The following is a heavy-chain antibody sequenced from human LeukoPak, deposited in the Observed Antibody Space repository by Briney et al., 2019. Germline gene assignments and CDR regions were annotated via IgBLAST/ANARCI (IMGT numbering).Heavy chain of an antibody. J-gene: IGHJ4*02. Sequence: PSETLSLTCAVSGGSISSFYWSWIRQPPGKGLEWIGYVSYTGDTNSNPSLKSRVTVSLDTSKNQLSLRLTSVTAADTAVYYCARHPFATPFDHWGRGTLVTVSS. CDR3: ARHPFATPFDH. V-gene: IGHV4-59*08. CDR1: GGSISSFY. D-gene: IGHD2-15*01. CDR2: VSYTGDT.